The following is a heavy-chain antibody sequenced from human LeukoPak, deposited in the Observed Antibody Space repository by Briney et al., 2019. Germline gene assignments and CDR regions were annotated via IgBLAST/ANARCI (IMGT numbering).Heavy chain of an antibody. CDR2: INPNSGVT. CDR1: GCTFTGYY. D-gene: IGHD6-19*01. V-gene: IGHV1-2*02. J-gene: IGHJ4*02. CDR3: ARGQQWLEAFDY. Sequence: ASVKVSCKASGCTFTGYYMHWVRQAPGQGLEWMGWINPNSGVTHYPQKSQGRVTMTRDTSIRTAYMEVSSLRSDDTAVYYCARGQQWLEAFDYWGLGTLVTVSS.